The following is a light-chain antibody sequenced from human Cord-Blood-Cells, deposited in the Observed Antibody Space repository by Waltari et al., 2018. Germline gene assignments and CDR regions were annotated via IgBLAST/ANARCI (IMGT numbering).Light chain of an antibody. Sequence: QPVLTQPPSASASLGASVPLPCTLSSGYSNYKVDWYQQRPGKGPRFVMRVGTGGIVGSKGDGIPDRFSVLGSGLNRYLTIKNIQEEDESDYHCGADHGSGSNFVYVFGTGTKVTVL. CDR2: VGTGGIVG. CDR3: GADHGSGSNFVYV. V-gene: IGLV9-49*01. CDR1: SGYSNYK. J-gene: IGLJ1*01.